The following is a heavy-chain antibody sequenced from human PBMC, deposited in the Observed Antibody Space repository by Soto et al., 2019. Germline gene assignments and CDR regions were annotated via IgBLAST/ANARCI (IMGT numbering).Heavy chain of an antibody. CDR2: ISGSGGST. CDR1: GFTFSSYA. D-gene: IGHD6-19*01. J-gene: IGHJ5*02. CDR3: AKAPRAGIAVAGAPAHWFDP. V-gene: IGHV3-23*01. Sequence: GGSLRLSCAASGFTFSSYAMSWVRQAPGKGLEWVSAISGSGGSTYYADSVKGRFTISRDNSKNTLYLQMNSLRAEDTAVYYCAKAPRAGIAVAGAPAHWFDPWGQGTLVTVSS.